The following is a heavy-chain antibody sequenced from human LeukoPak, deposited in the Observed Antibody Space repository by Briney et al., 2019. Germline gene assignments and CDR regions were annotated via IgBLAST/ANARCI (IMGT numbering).Heavy chain of an antibody. CDR3: ARGWRMITFGGAYQPVYY. J-gene: IGHJ4*02. V-gene: IGHV1-8*01. D-gene: IGHD3-16*01. CDR2: MNPNSGNT. CDR1: GYTFTSYD. Sequence: ASVKVSCKDSGYTFTSYDINWVRQATGQGLEWMGWMNPNSGNTGYAQKFQGRVTMTRNTSIGAAYMELSSLRSEDTAVYYCARGWRMITFGGAYQPVYYWGQGTLVTVSS.